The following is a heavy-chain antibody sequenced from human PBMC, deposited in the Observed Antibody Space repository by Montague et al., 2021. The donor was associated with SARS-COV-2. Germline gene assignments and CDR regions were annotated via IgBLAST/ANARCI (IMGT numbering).Heavy chain of an antibody. V-gene: IGHV3-23*01. D-gene: IGHD3-10*01. Sequence: SLRLSCAASGFTFSSYAMTWVRQAPGKGLEWVSAISDSGSSTFYADSVKGRFTISRDNAKNTLFLQMHSLRADDTAMYYCAKGAPRYFGSVSWGRGTLVTVSS. CDR1: GFTFSSYA. CDR3: AKGAPRYFGSVS. J-gene: IGHJ4*01. CDR2: ISDSGSST.